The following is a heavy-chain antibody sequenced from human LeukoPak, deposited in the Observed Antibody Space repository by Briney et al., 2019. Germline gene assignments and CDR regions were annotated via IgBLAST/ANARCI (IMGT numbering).Heavy chain of an antibody. CDR3: ARTSRVLTMIVVVITNYYYMDV. V-gene: IGHV4-4*07. D-gene: IGHD3-22*01. CDR1: GGSISSYY. CDR2: IYTSGST. J-gene: IGHJ6*03. Sequence: PSETLSLTCTVSGGSISSYYWSWIRQPAGKRLEWIGRIYTSGSTNYNPSLKSRVTISVDTSKNQFSLKLSSVTAADTAVYYCARTSRVLTMIVVVITNYYYMDVWGKGTTVTVSS.